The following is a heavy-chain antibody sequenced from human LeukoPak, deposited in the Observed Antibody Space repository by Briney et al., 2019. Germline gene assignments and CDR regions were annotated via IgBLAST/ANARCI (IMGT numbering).Heavy chain of an antibody. CDR2: INPSGGST. CDR1: GYTFTNYY. Sequence: ASVKVSCKASGYTFTNYYMRWVRQAPGQGLEWMGIINPSGGSTSYAQKFQGRVTMTRDTSTSTVYIELSSLRSEDTAVYYCARPMATFDAFDIWGQGTMVTVSS. J-gene: IGHJ3*02. V-gene: IGHV1-46*01. CDR3: ARPMATFDAFDI. D-gene: IGHD5-24*01.